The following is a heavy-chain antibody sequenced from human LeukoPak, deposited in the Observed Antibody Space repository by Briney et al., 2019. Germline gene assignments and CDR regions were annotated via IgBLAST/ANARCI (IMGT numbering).Heavy chain of an antibody. CDR2: LYYSGST. J-gene: IGHJ4*02. CDR1: GVSISSGGFS. Sequence: PSETLSLTCAVSGVSISSGGFSWSWIRQAPWKGLEWLGFLYYSGSTHYNPSLKSRSTILVDTSKNQFFLNLSSVTAADTAVYYCVRGFDYGFYDWGQGTLVTVSS. D-gene: IGHD4-17*01. CDR3: VRGFDYGFYD. V-gene: IGHV4-30-4*07.